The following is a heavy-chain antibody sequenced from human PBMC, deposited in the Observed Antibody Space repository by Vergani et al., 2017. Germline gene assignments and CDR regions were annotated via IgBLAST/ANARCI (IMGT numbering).Heavy chain of an antibody. D-gene: IGHD2-21*02. CDR2: IYYSGST. J-gene: IGHJ6*03. V-gene: IGHV4-39*01. Sequence: QLQLQESGPGLVKPSETLSLTCTVSGGSISSSSYYWGWIRQPPGKGLEWIGSIYYSGSTYYNQSLKSRVTISVDTSKNQFSLKLSSVTAADTAVYYCARGLRKYSYYMDVWGKGTTVTVSS. CDR3: ARGLRKYSYYMDV. CDR1: GGSISSSSYY.